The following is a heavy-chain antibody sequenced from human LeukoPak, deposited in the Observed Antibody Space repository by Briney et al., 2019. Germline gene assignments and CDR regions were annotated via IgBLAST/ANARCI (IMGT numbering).Heavy chain of an antibody. CDR2: IKSETDGGTT. CDR1: GLTVSNVW. Sequence: PGGSLRLSCAASGLTVSNVWMNWVRQAPGKGLEWVGRIKSETDGGTTDYAAPVKGGFTISRDDSKNALHLQMNSLKTEDTAVYYCATGSSGYWGQGTLVTVSS. J-gene: IGHJ4*02. CDR3: ATGSSGY. V-gene: IGHV3-15*01. D-gene: IGHD3-10*01.